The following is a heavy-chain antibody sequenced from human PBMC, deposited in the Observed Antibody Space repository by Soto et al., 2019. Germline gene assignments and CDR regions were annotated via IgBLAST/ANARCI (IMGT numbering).Heavy chain of an antibody. Sequence: GGSLRLSCAASGFTFSSYGMHWVRQAPGKGLEWVAVISYDGSNKYYADSVKGRFTISRDNSKNTLYLQMNSLRAEDTAVYYCAKGGLFGPYYYGMDVWGQGTTVTVSS. CDR2: ISYDGSNK. V-gene: IGHV3-30*18. J-gene: IGHJ6*02. CDR3: AKGGLFGPYYYGMDV. D-gene: IGHD3-3*01. CDR1: GFTFSSYG.